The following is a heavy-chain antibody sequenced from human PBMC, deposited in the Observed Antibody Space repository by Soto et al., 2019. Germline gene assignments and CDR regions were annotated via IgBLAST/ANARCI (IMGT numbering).Heavy chain of an antibody. V-gene: IGHV5-51*01. D-gene: IGHD6-13*01. CDR2: IYPGDSDT. J-gene: IGHJ6*02. Sequence: PGESLKISCKGSGYSFTSYWIGWVRQMPGKGLEWMGIIYPGDSDTRYSPSFQGQVTISADKSISTAYLQWSSLKASDTAMYYCARQVIAAAVVPNYYYYGMDVWGQGTTVTVSS. CDR1: GYSFTSYW. CDR3: ARQVIAAAVVPNYYYYGMDV.